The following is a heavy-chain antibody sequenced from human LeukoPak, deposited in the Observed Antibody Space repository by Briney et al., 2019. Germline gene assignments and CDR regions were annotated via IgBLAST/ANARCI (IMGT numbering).Heavy chain of an antibody. V-gene: IGHV4-59*01. CDR1: GASIRSYY. J-gene: IGHJ3*02. CDR3: ASDQGGSPPPEAAFVI. CDR2: IFYTGST. Sequence: SETLSLTCTVSGASIRSYYWSWIRQPPGQRLEWIGFIFYTGSTNYNPSLKGRVTISIDTSKSQFSLKLSSVTAADTAVYYCASDQGGSPPPEAAFVIWGRGALVTVSS. D-gene: IGHD1-26*01.